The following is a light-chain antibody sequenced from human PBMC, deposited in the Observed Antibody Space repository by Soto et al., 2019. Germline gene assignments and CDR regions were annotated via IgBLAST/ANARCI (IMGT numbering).Light chain of an antibody. J-gene: IGLJ3*02. V-gene: IGLV2-14*01. Sequence: QSVLTQPASVSGSPGESIIISCTGSSSDIGAYDYVSWYQHHPGRAPKVIIFEVNDRASGVSHRFSGSKSGNTASLTISGLQAEDEADYYCCSYTGTTSPWVFGGETKLTVL. CDR1: SSDIGAYDY. CDR3: CSYTGTTSPWV. CDR2: EVN.